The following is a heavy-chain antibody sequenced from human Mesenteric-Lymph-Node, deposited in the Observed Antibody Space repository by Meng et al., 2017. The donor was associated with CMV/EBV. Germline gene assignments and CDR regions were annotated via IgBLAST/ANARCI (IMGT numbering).Heavy chain of an antibody. Sequence: QLQLQESGPGLVKPSETLSLTCTVSGGSISSSSYYWGWIRHPPGKGLEWSGSIYYSGSTYYTPSLKSRVTISIDTSKNQFSLKLSSVTAADTAVYYCARDGDYYDSSGYNPFDYWGQGTLVTFSS. J-gene: IGHJ4*02. CDR3: ARDGDYYDSSGYNPFDY. CDR2: IYYSGST. CDR1: GGSISSSSYY. V-gene: IGHV4-39*07. D-gene: IGHD3-22*01.